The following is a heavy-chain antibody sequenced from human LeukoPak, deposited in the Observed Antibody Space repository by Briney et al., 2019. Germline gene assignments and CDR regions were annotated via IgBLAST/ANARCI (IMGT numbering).Heavy chain of an antibody. J-gene: IGHJ4*02. V-gene: IGHV4-61*01. CDR2: IYYSGST. CDR3: AVSSGWPGFDY. D-gene: IGHD6-19*01. Sequence: TSETLSLTCTVSGGSVSSGSYYWSWLRQPPGKGLDGRGNIYYSGSTDYNPSLKSRVAISADTSKNQCSKKMTSVAAADTDVYYYAVSSGWPGFDYWGQGALVTVSS. CDR1: GGSVSSGSYY.